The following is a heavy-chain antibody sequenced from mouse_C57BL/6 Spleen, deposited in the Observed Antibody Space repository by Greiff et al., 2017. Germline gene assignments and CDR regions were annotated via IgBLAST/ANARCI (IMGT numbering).Heavy chain of an antibody. CDR2: IHPNSGST. V-gene: IGHV1-64*01. CDR1: GYTFTSYW. J-gene: IGHJ2*01. Sequence: QVQLQQPGAELVKPGASVTLSCKASGYTFTSYWMHWVKQRPGQGLEWIGMIHPNSGSTNYNEKFKSKATLTVDKSSSTAYMQLSSLTSEDSAVYYCAREGRNGGNLDYWGQGTTLTVSS. CDR3: AREGRNGGNLDY.